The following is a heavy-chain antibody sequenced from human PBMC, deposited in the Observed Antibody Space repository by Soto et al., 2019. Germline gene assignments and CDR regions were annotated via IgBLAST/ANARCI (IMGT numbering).Heavy chain of an antibody. CDR2: IKQDGGEK. D-gene: IGHD2-2*01. V-gene: IGHV3-7*05. J-gene: IGHJ4*02. CDR3: ASRYLEYCTSATCSAPYDY. CDR1: GFTFSKFW. Sequence: GGSLRLSCVASGFTFSKFWMSWVRQAPGKGLEWVATIKQDGGEKYYVDSVKGRFTISRDNAKNSLFLQMNYLRAEDTAVYYCASRYLEYCTSATCSAPYDYWGQGTLVTVSS.